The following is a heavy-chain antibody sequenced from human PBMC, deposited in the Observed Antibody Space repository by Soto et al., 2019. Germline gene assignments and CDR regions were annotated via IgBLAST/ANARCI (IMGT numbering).Heavy chain of an antibody. CDR2: INAGNGNT. D-gene: IGHD2-21*02. V-gene: IGHV1-3*05. Sequence: QVQLVQSGAEEKKPGASVKVSCKASGYTFTSYAMHWVRQAPGQRLEWMGCINAGNGNTKYSQKFQGRVTITRDTSASTAYMELSSLRSEDTAVYYCARAWVVVTAPDYWGQGTLVTVSS. CDR1: GYTFTSYA. J-gene: IGHJ4*02. CDR3: ARAWVVVTAPDY.